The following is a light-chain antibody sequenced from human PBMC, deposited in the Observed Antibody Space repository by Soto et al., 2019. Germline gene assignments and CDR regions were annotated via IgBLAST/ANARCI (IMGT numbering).Light chain of an antibody. CDR2: EVS. CDR3: SSYTSSETGV. Sequence: QSVLTQPASVSGSPGQSITISCTGTSGDVGSYDYVSWYQQHPGKAPKLMIYEVSNRPSGVSDRFSGSKSGNTASLTISGLQAEDEADYYCSSYTSSETGVFATGTKVTVL. CDR1: SGDVGSYDY. J-gene: IGLJ1*01. V-gene: IGLV2-14*01.